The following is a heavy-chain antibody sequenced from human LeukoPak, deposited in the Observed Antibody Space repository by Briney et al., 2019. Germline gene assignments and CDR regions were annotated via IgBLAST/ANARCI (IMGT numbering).Heavy chain of an antibody. Sequence: GGSLRLSCEASGFTFSSYWMSWVRQAPGKGLEWVSAISGSGGSTYYADSVKGRFTISRDNSKNTLYLQMNSLRAEDTAVYYCAGWTYYYDSSGYNGDYWGQGTLVTVSS. CDR1: GFTFSSYW. J-gene: IGHJ4*02. V-gene: IGHV3-23*01. CDR2: ISGSGGST. CDR3: AGWTYYYDSSGYNGDY. D-gene: IGHD3-22*01.